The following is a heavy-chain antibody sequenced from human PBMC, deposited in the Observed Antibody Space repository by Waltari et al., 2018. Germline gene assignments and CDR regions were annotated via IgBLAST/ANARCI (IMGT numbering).Heavy chain of an antibody. Sequence: QVQLVQSGSELKKPGASVKVSCKASGYTFTSYAMNWVRQAPGQGLEWMGWMNPNSGNTGYAQKFQGRVTMTRNTSISTAYMELSSLRSEDTAVYYCARLSRPVVVPAAVYFDYWGQGTLVTVSS. D-gene: IGHD2-2*01. CDR2: MNPNSGNT. J-gene: IGHJ4*02. CDR1: GYTFTSYA. CDR3: ARLSRPVVVPAAVYFDY. V-gene: IGHV1-8*02.